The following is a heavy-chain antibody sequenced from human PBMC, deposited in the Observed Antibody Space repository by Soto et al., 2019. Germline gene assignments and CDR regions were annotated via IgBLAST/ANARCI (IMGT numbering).Heavy chain of an antibody. CDR1: GFTFSSYS. CDR2: ISSSSSYI. D-gene: IGHD3-3*01. V-gene: IGHV3-21*01. J-gene: IGHJ4*02. CDR3: ARDPAATYYDFWSGYSTGYFDY. Sequence: GGSLGLSCSASGFTFSSYSMNWVRQAPGKGLEWVSSISSSSSYIYYADSVKGRFTISRDNAKNSLYLQMNSLRAEDTAVYYCARDPAATYYDFWSGYSTGYFDYWGQGTLVTVSS.